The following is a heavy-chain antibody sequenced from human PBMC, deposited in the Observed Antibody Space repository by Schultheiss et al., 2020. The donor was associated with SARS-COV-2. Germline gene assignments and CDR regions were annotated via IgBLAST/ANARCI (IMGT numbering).Heavy chain of an antibody. V-gene: IGHV3-74*03. D-gene: IGHD1-7*01. CDR3: TRDGGAGTPFDY. CDR1: GFTVSSNY. Sequence: GGSLRLSCAASGFTVSSNYMSWVRQAPGKGLVWVSRITSDGSSTAYADSVKGRFSTSRDNARNTVYLQMNSLRVEDTALYYCTRDGGAGTPFDYWGQGALVTVSS. CDR2: ITSDGSST. J-gene: IGHJ4*02.